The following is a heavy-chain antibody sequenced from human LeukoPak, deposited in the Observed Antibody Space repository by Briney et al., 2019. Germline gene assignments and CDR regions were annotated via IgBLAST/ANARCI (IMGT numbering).Heavy chain of an antibody. V-gene: IGHV4-59*08. CDR1: VDSISTYY. J-gene: IGHJ5*02. Sequence: SETLSLTCTFSVDSISTYYWSWIRQPPGKGLEWIGYVYYSGSTNYNPSLKSRVTMSIDTSRNQFFLELSSVTAADTAVYYCVRHTWFGTRHWFDPWGQGMLVTVSS. D-gene: IGHD3-10*01. CDR3: VRHTWFGTRHWFDP. CDR2: VYYSGST.